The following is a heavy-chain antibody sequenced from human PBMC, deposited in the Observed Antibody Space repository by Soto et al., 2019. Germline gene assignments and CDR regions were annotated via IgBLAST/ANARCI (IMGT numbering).Heavy chain of an antibody. CDR3: VRPLPSGRNYGMDV. D-gene: IGHD3-10*01. CDR1: GLGIRNNY. V-gene: IGHV3-53*01. CDR2: IYSDGTT. Sequence: GGSLRLSCTAYGLGIRNNYIRWVRQAPGMGLEWVSVIYSDGTTYYADSVKGRFTLSRDTAQNTLSLQIDSLRAEDTAVYYCVRPLPSGRNYGMDVWGQGTTVNVCS. J-gene: IGHJ6*02.